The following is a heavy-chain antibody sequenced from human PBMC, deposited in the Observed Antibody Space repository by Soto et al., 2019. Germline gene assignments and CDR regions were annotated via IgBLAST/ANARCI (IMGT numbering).Heavy chain of an antibody. CDR2: INSDGSTT. Sequence: GGSLRLSCAASGFTSITYWMHWVRQAPWKGLVWVSRINSDGSTTNYADSVKGRFTISRDNAKNTLYLQMNSLRAEDTAVYYCARFYYDSSGYLPSPYYYYYGMDVWGQGTTVTVSS. J-gene: IGHJ6*02. V-gene: IGHV3-74*01. CDR1: GFTSITYW. CDR3: ARFYYDSSGYLPSPYYYYYGMDV. D-gene: IGHD3-22*01.